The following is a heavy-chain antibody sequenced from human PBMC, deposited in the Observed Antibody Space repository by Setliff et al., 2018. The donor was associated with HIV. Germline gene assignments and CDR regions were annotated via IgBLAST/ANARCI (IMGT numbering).Heavy chain of an antibody. Sequence: SETLSLTCSVFGASISGSDYYWGWIRQLPEKGLEWIGSIYYSGSAYHNPSLKSRVAMPVDTAKKQFSLKLTSLTGADTAVYYCVRVGGGSWLGIHYYYYMDVWGKGITVTVSS. CDR2: IYYSGSA. CDR1: GASISGSDYY. J-gene: IGHJ6*03. CDR3: VRVGGGSWLGIHYYYYMDV. D-gene: IGHD2-15*01. V-gene: IGHV4-39*01.